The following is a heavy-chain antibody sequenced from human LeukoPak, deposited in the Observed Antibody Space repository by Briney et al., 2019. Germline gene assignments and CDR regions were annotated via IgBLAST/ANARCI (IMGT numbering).Heavy chain of an antibody. CDR3: AGETIMIFGVGLGYFDL. CDR2: MHSNGRT. V-gene: IGHV4-59*11. J-gene: IGHJ2*01. Sequence: SETLSLTCTVSGGSITSHYWSWIRQPPGKGLEWVGHMHSNGRTNYKSSLQSRVTISLDTSRNQFSLKMTSVAAADTAVYFCAGETIMIFGVGLGYFDLWGRGTLVTVSS. CDR1: GGSITSHY. D-gene: IGHD3-3*01.